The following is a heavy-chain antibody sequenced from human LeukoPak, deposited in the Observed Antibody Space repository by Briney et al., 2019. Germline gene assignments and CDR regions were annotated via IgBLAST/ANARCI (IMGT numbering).Heavy chain of an antibody. Sequence: HPGGSLRLSCAASGFTFSSYEMNWVRQAPGKGLEWVSYISSSGSTIYYADSVKGRFTISRDNAKNSLFLQMNSLRAEDTAVYYCARALNLLDPVTLDYWGQGTLVTVSS. CDR3: ARALNLLDPVTLDY. CDR2: ISSSGSTI. J-gene: IGHJ4*02. V-gene: IGHV3-48*03. D-gene: IGHD1-1*01. CDR1: GFTFSSYE.